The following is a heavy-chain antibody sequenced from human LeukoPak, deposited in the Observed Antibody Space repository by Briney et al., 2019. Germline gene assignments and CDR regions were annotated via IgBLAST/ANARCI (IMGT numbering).Heavy chain of an antibody. J-gene: IGHJ4*02. CDR3: ARGLYSPVTTFPRYFDY. D-gene: IGHD4-17*01. Sequence: GASVKVSCKASGYTFTGYYMHWVRQAPGQGLEWMGRINPNSGGTNYAQKLQGRVTMTTDTSTSTAYMELRSLRSDDTAVYYCARGLYSPVTTFPRYFDYWGQGTLVTVSS. CDR1: GYTFTGYY. V-gene: IGHV1-2*06. CDR2: INPNSGGT.